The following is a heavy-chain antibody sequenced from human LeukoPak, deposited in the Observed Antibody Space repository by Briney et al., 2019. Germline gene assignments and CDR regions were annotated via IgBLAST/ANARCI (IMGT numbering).Heavy chain of an antibody. CDR1: GYTFTGYY. J-gene: IGHJ6*02. CDR3: ARTYYYGSGTLYYYYGMDV. Sequence: ASVKVSCKASGYTFTGYYMHWVRQAPGQGLEWMGGINPNSGGTNYAQKFQGRVTMTRDTSISTAYMELSRLRSDDTAVYYCARTYYYGSGTLYYYYGMDVWGQGTTVTVSS. CDR2: INPNSGGT. D-gene: IGHD3-10*01. V-gene: IGHV1-2*02.